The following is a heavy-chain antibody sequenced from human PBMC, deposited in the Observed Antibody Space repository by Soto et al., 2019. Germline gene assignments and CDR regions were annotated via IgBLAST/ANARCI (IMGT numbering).Heavy chain of an antibody. D-gene: IGHD3-9*01. CDR2: ISGSGGNT. J-gene: IGHJ4*01. Sequence: GGSLRLSCAASGFTFSSYAMSWVRQAPGKGLEWVSAISGSGGNTYYADSVKGRFTISRDNSKNTLYLQMDSLRAEDTAVYYCAKHWHILTGYYIITLVRRVLMTFDFWGHGTLV. V-gene: IGHV3-23*01. CDR3: AKHWHILTGYYIITLVRRVLMTFDF. CDR1: GFTFSSYA.